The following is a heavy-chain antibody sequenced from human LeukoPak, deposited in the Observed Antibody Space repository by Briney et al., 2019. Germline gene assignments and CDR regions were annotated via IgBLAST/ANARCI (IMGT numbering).Heavy chain of an antibody. D-gene: IGHD3-10*01. CDR3: ASATMVKYYFDY. CDR1: GGSLSSGGYY. J-gene: IGHJ4*02. V-gene: IGHV4-31*03. CDR2: IYYSGST. Sequence: PSETLSLTCTVSGGSLSSGGYYWAWIRQHPGKGLEWIGYIYYSGSTYYNPSLKSRVTISVDTSKNQFSLRLSSVTAAVTAVYYCASATMVKYYFDYWGQGILVTVSS.